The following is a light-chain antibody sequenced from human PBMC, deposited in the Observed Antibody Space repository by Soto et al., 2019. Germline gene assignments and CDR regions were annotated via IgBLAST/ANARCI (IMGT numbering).Light chain of an antibody. CDR1: QNITNN. V-gene: IGKV1-39*01. CDR2: AAS. CDR3: QQSFDNSVT. J-gene: IGKJ1*01. Sequence: DIQMTQSPSSLSASIGDRVTITCQASQNITNNLNWYQQKPGKAPQLLISAASTLQSGVPSRFSGSGSGTDFTLTISSLQPEDFATYYCQQSFDNSVTFGQGTKVDIK.